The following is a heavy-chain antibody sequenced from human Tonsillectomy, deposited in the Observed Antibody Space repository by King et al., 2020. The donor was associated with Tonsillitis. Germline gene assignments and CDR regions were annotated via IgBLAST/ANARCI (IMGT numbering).Heavy chain of an antibody. CDR1: GFTFSSNW. J-gene: IGHJ3*01. CDR2: IKQDGSEK. CDR3: AIPYNW. Sequence: VQLVESGGGLVQPGGSLRLSCAASGFTFSSNWMSWFRQAPGEGLEWVANIKQDGSEKYYVDSVEGRCTISRDNAKNSLYLQMNSLRAEDTAMYYCAIPYNWWGQGKMVTVSS. D-gene: IGHD1-20*01. V-gene: IGHV3-7*01.